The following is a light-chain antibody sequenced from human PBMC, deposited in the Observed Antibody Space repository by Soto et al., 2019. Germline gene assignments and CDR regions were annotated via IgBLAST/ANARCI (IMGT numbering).Light chain of an antibody. CDR1: QSVSSN. Sequence: ESVLTQSPGTLSLSPGETAALSCRASQSVSSNLAWYQQKPGQAPSLIIYGASRRATGIQDRVSDRGAGTDFTLTISRLEPEDLSVYYCQQYDSSPITFGQGTRLEIK. J-gene: IGKJ5*01. V-gene: IGKV3-20*01. CDR3: QQYDSSPIT. CDR2: GAS.